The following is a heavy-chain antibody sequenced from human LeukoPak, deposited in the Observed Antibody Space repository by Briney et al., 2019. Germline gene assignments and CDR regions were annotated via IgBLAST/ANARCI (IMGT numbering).Heavy chain of an antibody. CDR1: GYTFTSYD. CDR3: ARGGQYSSSYWDY. V-gene: IGHV1-2*02. CDR2: INPNSGGT. D-gene: IGHD6-13*01. J-gene: IGHJ4*02. Sequence: GASVKVSCKASGYTFTSYDINWVRQAPGQGLEWMGWINPNSGGTNYAQKFQGRVTMTRDTSISTAYMELSRLRSDDTAVYYCARGGQYSSSYWDYWGQGTLVTVSS.